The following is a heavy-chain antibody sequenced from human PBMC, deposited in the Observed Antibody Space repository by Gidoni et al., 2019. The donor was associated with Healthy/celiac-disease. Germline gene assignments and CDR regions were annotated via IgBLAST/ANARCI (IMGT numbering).Heavy chain of an antibody. V-gene: IGHV3-15*01. CDR1: GFPFSHAW. CDR2: IKSKTDGGTT. D-gene: IGHD6-19*01. Sequence: EVQLVESGGGFVKPGGSLRLYCDASGFPFSHAWMSWVRQAPGKGLGWVGRIKSKTDGGTTDYAAPVKGRFTISRDDSKNTLYLQMNSLKTEDTAVYYCTTPGGWYGAFDIWGQGTMVTVSS. CDR3: TTPGGWYGAFDI. J-gene: IGHJ3*02.